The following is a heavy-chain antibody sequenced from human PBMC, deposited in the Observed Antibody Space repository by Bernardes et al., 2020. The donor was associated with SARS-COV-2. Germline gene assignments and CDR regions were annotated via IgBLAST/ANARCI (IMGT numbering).Heavy chain of an antibody. CDR1: GFTFSSYA. CDR2: MSGSGGTT. V-gene: IGHV3-23*01. Sequence: GGSLRLSCAASGFTFSSYAMSWVRQAPGKGLEWVSAMSGSGGTTFYADSVKGRFTISRDKSKNTLYLQIKSLRAADTAIYYCARDRVTTYGVVATDVWGQGTTVTVSS. J-gene: IGHJ6*02. D-gene: IGHD3-3*01. CDR3: ARDRVTTYGVVATDV.